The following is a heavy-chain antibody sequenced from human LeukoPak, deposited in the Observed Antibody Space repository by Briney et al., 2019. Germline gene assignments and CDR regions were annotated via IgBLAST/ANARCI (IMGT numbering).Heavy chain of an antibody. CDR2: INPNNGAT. V-gene: IGHV1-2*06. Sequence: GASVKVSCKASGYTFTGYYIHWVRQAPGQGLEWMGRINPNNGATNYAQKFQGRVTVTRDTSISIVYMELRRLRSDDTAVYYCARGKVYYYYDYWGQGTLVAVSS. CDR1: GYTFTGYY. D-gene: IGHD5/OR15-5a*01. CDR3: ARGKVYYYYDY. J-gene: IGHJ4*02.